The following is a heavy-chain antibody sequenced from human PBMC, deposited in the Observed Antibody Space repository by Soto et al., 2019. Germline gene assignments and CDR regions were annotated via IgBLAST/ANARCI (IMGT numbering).Heavy chain of an antibody. CDR1: GYTFTSYD. CDR2: MNPNSGNT. J-gene: IGHJ6*03. CDR3: ARRGYSYGFGFYYYYMDV. V-gene: IGHV1-8*01. Sequence: GASVKVSCKASGYTFTSYDINWVRQATGQGLEWMGWMNPNSGNTGYAQKFQGRVTMTRNTSISTAYMELSSLRSEDTAVYYCARRGYSYGFGFYYYYMDVWGKGTKVTVSS. D-gene: IGHD5-18*01.